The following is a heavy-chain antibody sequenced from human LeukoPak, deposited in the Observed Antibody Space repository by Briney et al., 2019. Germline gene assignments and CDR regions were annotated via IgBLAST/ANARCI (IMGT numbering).Heavy chain of an antibody. V-gene: IGHV3-15*01. J-gene: IGHJ4*02. CDR1: GFPFSNAW. CDR3: TTPRPPDY. Sequence: PGGSLRLSCAASGFPFSNAWMSWVRQAPGKGLEWVGRIKSKTAGGTTDYAAPVKGRFTISRHDSKNTVYLQMNSLKTEDTAVYYCTTPRPPDYWGQGTLVTVSS. CDR2: IKSKTAGGTT.